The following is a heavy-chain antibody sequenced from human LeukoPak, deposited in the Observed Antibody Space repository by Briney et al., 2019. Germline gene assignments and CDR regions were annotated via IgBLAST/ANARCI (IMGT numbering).Heavy chain of an antibody. CDR1: GFTFSSYG. V-gene: IGHV3-30*18. CDR3: AKVGDYGDYALDY. Sequence: SGGSLRLSCAASGFTFSSYGMHWVRQAPGKGLEWVAAISYDGSYKYYADSVKGRFTISRDNSKNTLYLQMNSLRAEDTAVYYCAKVGDYGDYALDYWGQGTLVTVSS. D-gene: IGHD4-17*01. CDR2: ISYDGSYK. J-gene: IGHJ4*02.